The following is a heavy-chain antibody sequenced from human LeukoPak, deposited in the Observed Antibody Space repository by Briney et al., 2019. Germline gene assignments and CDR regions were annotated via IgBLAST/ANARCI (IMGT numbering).Heavy chain of an antibody. CDR1: GGSISSSSYY. D-gene: IGHD3-9*01. Sequence: SETLSLTCTVSGGSISSSSYYWGWIRQPPGKGLEWIGYIYYSGSTNYNPSLKSRVTISVDTSKNQFSLKLSSVTAADTAVYYCASGTTYYDILTGYYGSDAFDIWGQGTMVTVSS. V-gene: IGHV4-61*05. CDR3: ASGTTYYDILTGYYGSDAFDI. J-gene: IGHJ3*02. CDR2: IYYSGST.